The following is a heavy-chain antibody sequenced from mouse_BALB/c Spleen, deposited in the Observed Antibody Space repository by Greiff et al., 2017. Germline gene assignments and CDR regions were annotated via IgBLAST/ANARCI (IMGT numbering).Heavy chain of an antibody. V-gene: IGHV5-17*02. Sequence: EVKLVESGGGLVKPGGSRKLSCAASGFTFSSFGMHWVRQAPEKGLEWVAYISSGSSTIYYADTVKGRFTISRDNPKNTLFLQMTSLRSEDTAMYYCARHGSSYNYYAMDYWGQGTSVTVSS. D-gene: IGHD1-1*01. CDR1: GFTFSSFG. CDR2: ISSGSSTI. J-gene: IGHJ4*01. CDR3: ARHGSSYNYYAMDY.